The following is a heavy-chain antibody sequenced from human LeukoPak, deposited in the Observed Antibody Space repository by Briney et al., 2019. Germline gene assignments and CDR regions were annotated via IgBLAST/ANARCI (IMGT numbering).Heavy chain of an antibody. CDR1: GGTFSSYA. V-gene: IGHV1-69*05. D-gene: IGHD2-15*01. J-gene: IGHJ5*02. Sequence: GASVKVSFKASGGTFSSYAISWVRRAPGQGLEWMGGIIPIFGTANYAQKFQGRVTITRDTSASTAYMELSSLRSEDTAVYYCARGGSCSGGSCYGVSGFDPWGQGTLVTVSS. CDR3: ARGGSCSGGSCYGVSGFDP. CDR2: IIPIFGTA.